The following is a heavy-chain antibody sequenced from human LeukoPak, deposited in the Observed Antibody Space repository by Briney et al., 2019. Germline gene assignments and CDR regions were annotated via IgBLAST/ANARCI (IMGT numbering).Heavy chain of an antibody. CDR1: GASITSSY. D-gene: IGHD2-15*01. CDR3: ASTARIFEY. V-gene: IGHV4-59*08. J-gene: IGHJ4*02. Sequence: SETLSHTCTVSGASITSSYWSWIRQSPGKGLECIGYIANNGDNNYNPSLRGRVTISMDTSKNQFSLRLRFVTAEDTAVYFCASTARIFEYWGQRTLVTVS. CDR2: IANNGDN.